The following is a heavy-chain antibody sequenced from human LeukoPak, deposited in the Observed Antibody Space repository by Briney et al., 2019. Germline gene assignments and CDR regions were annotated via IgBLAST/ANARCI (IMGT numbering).Heavy chain of an antibody. CDR1: GGSIGSRYHY. D-gene: IGHD6-19*01. V-gene: IGHV4-39*01. CDR3: ARLAHSSGYLAFDY. Sequence: SETLSLTCRVSGGSIGSRYHYWGWIRQPPGKGLEWIGSIEYSGSTYYNPPLKSRVIMSVDTSKKQFSLKVTSVTAADTAVYYCARLAHSSGYLAFDYWGQGTLVTVSS. CDR2: IEYSGST. J-gene: IGHJ4*02.